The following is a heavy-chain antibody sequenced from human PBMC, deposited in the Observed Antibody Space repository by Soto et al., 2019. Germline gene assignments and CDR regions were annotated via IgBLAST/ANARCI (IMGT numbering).Heavy chain of an antibody. CDR1: GFTFSSYA. Sequence: EVQLLESGGGLVQPGGSLRLSCAASGFTFSSYAMSWVRQAPGKGLEWVSAISGSGGSTYYADSVKGRFTISRDNSKNTLYLQMNSLRAEDTAVYYSAKDGYSSSWWSTNWFDPWGQGTLVTVSS. J-gene: IGHJ5*02. D-gene: IGHD6-13*01. V-gene: IGHV3-23*01. CDR2: ISGSGGST. CDR3: AKDGYSSSWWSTNWFDP.